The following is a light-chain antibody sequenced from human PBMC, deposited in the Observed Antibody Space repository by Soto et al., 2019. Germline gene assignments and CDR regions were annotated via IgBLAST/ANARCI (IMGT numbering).Light chain of an antibody. Sequence: DIQMTQSTSTLSASVGDRVTITWRASQTISSWLAWYQQKPGKAPKLLIYAASSLQSGVPSRFSGSGSGTDFTLTISSLQPEDFATYYCQQANSFLYTFGQGTKVDI. J-gene: IGKJ2*01. CDR3: QQANSFLYT. V-gene: IGKV1-12*01. CDR1: QTISSW. CDR2: AAS.